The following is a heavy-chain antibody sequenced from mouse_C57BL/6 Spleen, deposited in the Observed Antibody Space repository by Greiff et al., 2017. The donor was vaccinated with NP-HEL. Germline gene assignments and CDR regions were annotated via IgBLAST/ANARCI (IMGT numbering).Heavy chain of an antibody. CDR3: ARGRYGNYDYFDY. D-gene: IGHD2-10*02. CDR1: GFTFSSYA. V-gene: IGHV5-4*01. Sequence: EVQLVESGGGLVKPGGSLKLSCAASGFTFSSYAMSWVRQTPEKRLEWVATISDGGSYTYYPDNVKGRFTISRDNAKNNLYLQMSHLKSEDTAMYYCARGRYGNYDYFDYWGQGTTLTVSS. CDR2: ISDGGSYT. J-gene: IGHJ2*01.